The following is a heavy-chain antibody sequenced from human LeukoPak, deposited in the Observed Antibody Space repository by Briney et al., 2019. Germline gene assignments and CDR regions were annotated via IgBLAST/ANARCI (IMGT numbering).Heavy chain of an antibody. J-gene: IGHJ4*02. D-gene: IGHD1-26*01. CDR3: ARDGGSSGSYPY. Sequence: PGGSLRLSCEASGFTFSTYWMSWVRQAPGKGLEWVANINPDGSEKSYVESVKGRFTISRDKAKNSLYLQMNSLRAEDTALYYCARDGGSSGSYPYWGRGTLVTVSS. CDR2: INPDGSEK. CDR1: GFTFSTYW. V-gene: IGHV3-7*01.